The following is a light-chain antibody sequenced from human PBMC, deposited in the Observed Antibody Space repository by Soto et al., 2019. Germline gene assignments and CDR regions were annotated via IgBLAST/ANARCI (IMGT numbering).Light chain of an antibody. CDR1: QSTSSY. CDR3: QQLNSYPET. V-gene: IGKV1-9*01. J-gene: IGKJ3*01. CDR2: AAS. Sequence: DIQMTQSPSTLSASVVDRFTITFLASQSTSSYLAWYQQKPGKAPNLLIHAASTLQSGVPSRFSGSGSGTEFTLTISSLQPEDFGTYYCQQLNSYPETFGPGTKVDI.